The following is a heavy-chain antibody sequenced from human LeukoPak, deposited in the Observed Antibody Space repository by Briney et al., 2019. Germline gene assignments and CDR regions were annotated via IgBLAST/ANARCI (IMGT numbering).Heavy chain of an antibody. CDR2: ISGSGGST. CDR1: GFTFSSYA. Sequence: PGGSLRLSCAASGFTFSSYAMSWVRQAPGKGLEWVSAISGSGGSTYYADSVKGRFTISRDNSKNTLYLQMNSLRAEDTAVYYCGGSYPYYYYGMDVCGQGTTVTVSS. CDR3: GGSYPYYYYGMDV. J-gene: IGHJ6*02. V-gene: IGHV3-23*01. D-gene: IGHD1-26*01.